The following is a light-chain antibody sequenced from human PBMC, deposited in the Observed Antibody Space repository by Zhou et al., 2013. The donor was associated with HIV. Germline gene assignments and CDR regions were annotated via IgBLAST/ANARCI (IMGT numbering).Light chain of an antibody. V-gene: IGKV3-20*01. CDR3: QQYANSPIT. Sequence: EIVLTQSPATLSLSPGESAILSCRASQSVSRFLAWYQQKPGQAPRLLIYDASSRATGIPDRFTGRGSGTDFTLTISRLEPEDFAVYYCQQYANSPITFGQGTRLEIK. CDR1: QSVSRF. J-gene: IGKJ5*01. CDR2: DAS.